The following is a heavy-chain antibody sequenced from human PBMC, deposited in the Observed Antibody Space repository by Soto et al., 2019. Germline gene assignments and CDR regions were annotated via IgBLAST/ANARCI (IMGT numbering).Heavy chain of an antibody. CDR3: ARDLTDCGGDCYPDY. D-gene: IGHD2-21*02. J-gene: IGHJ4*02. Sequence: ASVKVSCKASGYTFTSYYMHWVRQAPGQGLEWMGIIDPSGGSTSYAQKFQGRVTMTRDTSTSTFYMELSSLRSEDTAVYYCARDLTDCGGDCYPDYWGQGTLVTVSS. CDR2: IDPSGGST. V-gene: IGHV1-46*01. CDR1: GYTFTSYY.